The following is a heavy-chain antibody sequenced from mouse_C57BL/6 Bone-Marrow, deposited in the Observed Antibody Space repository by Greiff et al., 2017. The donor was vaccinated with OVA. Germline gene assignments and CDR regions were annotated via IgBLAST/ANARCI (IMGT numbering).Heavy chain of an antibody. J-gene: IGHJ4*01. Sequence: EVKLQQSGPELVKPGASVKISCKASGYTFTDYYMNWVKQSHGKSLEWIGDINPNNGGTSYNQKFKGKATLTVDKSSSTAYMELRSLTSEDSAVYYCARLAGTNAMDYWGQGTSVTVSS. CDR3: ARLAGTNAMDY. CDR1: GYTFTDYY. CDR2: INPNNGGT. D-gene: IGHD6-1*01. V-gene: IGHV1-26*01.